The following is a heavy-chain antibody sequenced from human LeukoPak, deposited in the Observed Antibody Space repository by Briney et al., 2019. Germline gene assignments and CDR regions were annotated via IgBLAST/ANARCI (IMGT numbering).Heavy chain of an antibody. D-gene: IGHD3-3*01. J-gene: IGHJ4*02. CDR1: GFTFSSNW. Sequence: GGSLRLSVAASGFTFSSNWRRWVRQAQGKGLGGVANIKQDGSEKYYVDSVKGRFTISRDNAKNSLYLQISSLRAEDTAVYYCSRVGYYDFWSGYYWGQGTLVTVSS. V-gene: IGHV3-7*01. CDR2: IKQDGSEK. CDR3: SRVGYYDFWSGYY.